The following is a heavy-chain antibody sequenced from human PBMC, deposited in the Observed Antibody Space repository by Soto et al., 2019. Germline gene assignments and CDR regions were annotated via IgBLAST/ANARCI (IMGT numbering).Heavy chain of an antibody. J-gene: IGHJ4*02. CDR2: INPNSGGS. Sequence: ASVKVSCKASGYTFTGYYMHWVRQAPGQGLEWMGWINPNSGGSNYAQKFQGRVTMTRDTSISTAYMELSRLRSDDTAVYYCARALDTAMVIAGYWGQGTLVTVSS. D-gene: IGHD5-18*01. CDR3: ARALDTAMVIAGY. V-gene: IGHV1-2*02. CDR1: GYTFTGYY.